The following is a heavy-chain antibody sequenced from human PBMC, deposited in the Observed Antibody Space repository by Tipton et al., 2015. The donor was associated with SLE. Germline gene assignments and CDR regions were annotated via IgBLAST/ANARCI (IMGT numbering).Heavy chain of an antibody. D-gene: IGHD6-13*01. CDR3: ARTNSGYLNFFVLDI. CDR2: IYPGDSDT. Sequence: QSGAEVKKPGESLKISCKGSGYSFTSYWIGWVRQMPGKGLEWMGIIYPGDSDTRYSPSFQGQVTISADKSISTAYLQWSSLKASDTAMYYCARTNSGYLNFFVLDIWGQGTMVTVSS. V-gene: IGHV5-51*03. J-gene: IGHJ3*02. CDR1: GYSFTSYW.